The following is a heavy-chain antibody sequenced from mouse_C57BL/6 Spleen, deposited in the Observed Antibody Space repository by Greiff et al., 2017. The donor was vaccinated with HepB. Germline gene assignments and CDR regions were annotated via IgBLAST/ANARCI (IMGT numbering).Heavy chain of an antibody. V-gene: IGHV1-42*01. D-gene: IGHD1-1*01. CDR1: GYSFTGYY. Sequence: VQLQQSGPELVKPGASVKISCKASGYSFTGYYMNWVKQSPEKSLEWIGEINPSTDGTTYNQKFKAKATLTVDKSSSTAYMQLKSLTSEDSAVYYCARDGSSRYWYFDVWGTGTTVTVSS. CDR2: INPSTDGT. J-gene: IGHJ1*03. CDR3: ARDGSSRYWYFDV.